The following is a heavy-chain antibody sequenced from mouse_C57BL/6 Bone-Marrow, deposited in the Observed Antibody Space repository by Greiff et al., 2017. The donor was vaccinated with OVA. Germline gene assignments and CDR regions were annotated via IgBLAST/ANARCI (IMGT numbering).Heavy chain of an antibody. CDR1: GFSLTSYG. Sequence: QVQLKESGPGLVQPSQSLSITCTVSGFSLTSYGVHWVRQSPGKGLEWLGVIWSGGSTDYNAAFISRLSISKDNSKSQVFFKMNSLQADDTAIYYCARSPFTTVVATGYFDVWGTGTTVTVSS. J-gene: IGHJ1*03. CDR3: ARSPFTTVVATGYFDV. D-gene: IGHD1-1*01. CDR2: IWSGGST. V-gene: IGHV2-2*01.